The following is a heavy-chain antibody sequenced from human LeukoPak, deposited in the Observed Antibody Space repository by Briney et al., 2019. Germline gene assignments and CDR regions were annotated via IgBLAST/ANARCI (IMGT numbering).Heavy chain of an antibody. CDR2: INSDGSST. Sequence: PGGSLRLSCAASVFTFSAYWVYWVRQAPGKGLGWVSRINSDGSSTSYADSVKGRVTISRDNAKNTLYLQMNSLRAEDTAVYYCTSKTTDYYDSSGVGGYWGQGTLVTVSS. J-gene: IGHJ4*02. V-gene: IGHV3-74*01. CDR3: TSKTTDYYDSSGVGGY. D-gene: IGHD3-22*01. CDR1: VFTFSAYW.